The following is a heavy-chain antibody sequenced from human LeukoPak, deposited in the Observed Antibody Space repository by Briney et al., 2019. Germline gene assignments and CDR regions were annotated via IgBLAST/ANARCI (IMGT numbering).Heavy chain of an antibody. V-gene: IGHV3-30*02. CDR2: IRYDGSNK. CDR3: ARGAYGSGWATFDY. CDR1: GFTFSSYG. Sequence: GGSLRLSCAASGFTFSSYGMHWVRQAPGKGLEWVAFIRYDGSNKYYADSVKGRFTISRDNSKNTLFVQMNSLRAEDTAVYYCARGAYGSGWATFDYWGQGILVTVSS. D-gene: IGHD6-19*01. J-gene: IGHJ4*02.